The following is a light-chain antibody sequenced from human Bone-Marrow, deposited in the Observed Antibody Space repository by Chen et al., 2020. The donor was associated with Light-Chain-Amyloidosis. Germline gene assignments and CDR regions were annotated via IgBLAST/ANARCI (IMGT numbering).Light chain of an antibody. V-gene: IGKV1-33*01. Sequence: DIQMTQSPSSLSASIGDRVTITCQASQDISDYLNWYQQQPGKAPKLLIYDASKLENGVPSRFSGSGSGSDFSFTISSLQPEDFATYYCQQFDDFPFTFGPGTKVDHK. J-gene: IGKJ3*01. CDR1: QDISDY. CDR2: DAS. CDR3: QQFDDFPFT.